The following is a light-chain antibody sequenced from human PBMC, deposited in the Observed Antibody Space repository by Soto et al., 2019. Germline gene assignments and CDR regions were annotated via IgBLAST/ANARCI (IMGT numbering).Light chain of an antibody. Sequence: DIQMTQSPSSLSASVVDRVTITCRASLPISNYLAWYQQKPGKVPKLLIYAASSLQSGAPSRFSGSGSGTDFTLTISSLQPEDFATYYCQQSYTTPRTFGQGTKVDIK. CDR2: AAS. V-gene: IGKV1-39*01. CDR3: QQSYTTPRT. J-gene: IGKJ1*01. CDR1: LPISNY.